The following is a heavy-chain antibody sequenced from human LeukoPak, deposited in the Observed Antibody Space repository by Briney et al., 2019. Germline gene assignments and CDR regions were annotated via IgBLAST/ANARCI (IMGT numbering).Heavy chain of an antibody. D-gene: IGHD6-19*01. CDR2: ISAYNGNT. CDR3: ARDYEYRRRAVAGGDY. CDR1: GYTFTSYG. V-gene: IGHV1-18*01. Sequence: ASVKVSCKASGYTFTSYGISWVRQAPGQGLEWMGWISAYNGNTNYAQKLQGRVTMTTDTSTSTAYMELRSLRSDDTAVYYCARDYEYRRRAVAGGDYWGQGTLVTVSS. J-gene: IGHJ4*02.